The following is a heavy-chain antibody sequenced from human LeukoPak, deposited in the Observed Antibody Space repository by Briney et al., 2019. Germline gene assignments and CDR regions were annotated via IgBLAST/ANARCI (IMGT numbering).Heavy chain of an antibody. V-gene: IGHV3-23*01. Sequence: PGGSLRLSCAASGFTFSSYAMSWVRQAPGKGLEWVSAISGSGGSTYYADSVKGRFTISRDNSRESLYLQMNSLRAEDTAVYYCAKGYYDYVWGSYYFDYWGQGTLVTVSS. CDR3: AKGYYDYVWGSYYFDY. CDR2: ISGSGGST. J-gene: IGHJ4*02. CDR1: GFTFSSYA. D-gene: IGHD3-16*01.